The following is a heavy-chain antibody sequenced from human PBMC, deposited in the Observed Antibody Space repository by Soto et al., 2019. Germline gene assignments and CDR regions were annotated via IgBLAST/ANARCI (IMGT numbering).Heavy chain of an antibody. CDR2: IYYSGST. CDR3: AGGRVAATVY. V-gene: IGHV4-59*01. Sequence: SETLSLTCSVSGGSIGSYYWSWIRQPPGKGLEWIGYIYYSGSTNYNPSLKSRVTISVDTSKNQFSLKLSSVTAADTAVYYCAGGRVAATVYWGQGTLVTVSS. CDR1: GGSIGSYY. D-gene: IGHD2-15*01. J-gene: IGHJ4*02.